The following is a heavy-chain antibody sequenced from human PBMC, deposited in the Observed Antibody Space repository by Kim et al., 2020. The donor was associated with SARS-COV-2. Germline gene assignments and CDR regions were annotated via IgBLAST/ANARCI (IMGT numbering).Heavy chain of an antibody. CDR2: IWYDGSNK. D-gene: IGHD6-13*01. CDR1: GFTFSSYG. CDR3: ARGLGYSSSWIDY. V-gene: IGHV3-33*01. J-gene: IGHJ4*02. Sequence: GGSLRLSCAASGFTFSSYGMHWVRQAPGKGLEWVAVIWYDGSNKYYADSVKGRFTISRDNSKNTLYLQMNSLRAEDTAVYYCARGLGYSSSWIDYWGQGTLVTVSS.